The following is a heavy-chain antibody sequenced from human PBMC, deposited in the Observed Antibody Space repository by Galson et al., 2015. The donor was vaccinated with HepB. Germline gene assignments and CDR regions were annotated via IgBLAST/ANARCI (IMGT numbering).Heavy chain of an antibody. J-gene: IGHJ6*02. CDR2: IIPILGIA. CDR1: GGTFSSYA. Sequence: SVKVSCKASGGTFSSYAISWVRQAPGQGLEWMGRIIPILGIANYAQKFQGRVTITADKSTSTAYMELSSLRSEDTAVYYCARDPSDYNRNYYGMDVWGQGTTVTVSS. V-gene: IGHV1-69*04. CDR3: ARDPSDYNRNYYGMDV. D-gene: IGHD6-25*01.